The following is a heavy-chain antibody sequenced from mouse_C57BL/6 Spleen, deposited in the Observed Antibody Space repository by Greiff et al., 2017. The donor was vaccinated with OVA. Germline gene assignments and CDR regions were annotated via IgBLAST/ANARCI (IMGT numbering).Heavy chain of an antibody. V-gene: IGHV5-4*01. CDR2: ISDGGSYT. J-gene: IGHJ4*01. CDR3: ARDDGPYSPYAMDY. D-gene: IGHD2-3*01. CDR1: GFTFSSYA. Sequence: EVKLMESGGGLVKPGGSLKLSCAASGFTFSSYAMSWVRQTPEKRLEWVATISDGGSYTYYPDNVKGRFTISRDNAKNNLYLQMSHLKSEDTAMYYCARDDGPYSPYAMDYWGQGTSVTVSS.